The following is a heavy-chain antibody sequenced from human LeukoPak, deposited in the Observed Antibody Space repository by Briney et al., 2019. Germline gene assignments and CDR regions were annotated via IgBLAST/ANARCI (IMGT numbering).Heavy chain of an antibody. V-gene: IGHV4-39*01. Sequence: PSETLSLTCTVSGGSISSTDYYWGWLPQPPGRGLEWIVNIYCSGINYYNPSLKSPVTISVDTSNNQFSLKLSSVTAADTAMYFCARLLIYCSSTSCHFDYWGQGTLVTVSS. CDR2: IYCSGIN. CDR3: ARLLIYCSSTSCHFDY. J-gene: IGHJ4*02. CDR1: GGSISSTDYY. D-gene: IGHD2-2*01.